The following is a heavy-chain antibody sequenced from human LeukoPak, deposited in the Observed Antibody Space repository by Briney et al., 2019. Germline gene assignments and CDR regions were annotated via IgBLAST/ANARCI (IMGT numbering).Heavy chain of an antibody. CDR3: ARFLGDPYYYMDV. J-gene: IGHJ6*03. CDR2: ISGSGGST. D-gene: IGHD2/OR15-2a*01. Sequence: GGSLRLSCAASGFTFSSYAMSWVRQAPGKGLEWVSAISGSGGSTYYADSVKGRFTISRDNSKNTLYLQMNSLRAEDTAVYYCARFLGDPYYYMDVWGKGTTVTVSS. CDR1: GFTFSSYA. V-gene: IGHV3-23*01.